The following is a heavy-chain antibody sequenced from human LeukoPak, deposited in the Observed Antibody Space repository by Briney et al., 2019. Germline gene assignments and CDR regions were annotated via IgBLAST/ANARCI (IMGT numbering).Heavy chain of an antibody. D-gene: IGHD4-23*01. Sequence: ASVKVSCKASGGTFSSYAISWVRQAPGKGLEWVSLIYSGGSTDYTDSVKGRFTISRDNSKNTLYLQMNSLRAEDTAVYYCARRAGGYSHPYDYWGQGTLVTVSS. V-gene: IGHV3-53*01. CDR1: GGTFSSYA. CDR2: IYSGGST. J-gene: IGHJ4*02. CDR3: ARRAGGYSHPYDY.